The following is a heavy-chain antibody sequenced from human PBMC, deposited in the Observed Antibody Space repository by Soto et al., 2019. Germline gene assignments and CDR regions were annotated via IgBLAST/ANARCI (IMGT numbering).Heavy chain of an antibody. CDR1: GFTFSSYA. CDR2: ISGSGGST. J-gene: IGHJ4*02. CDR3: AKDLDPYYYDSSGYYFDY. V-gene: IGHV3-23*01. Sequence: EVQPLESGGGLVQPGGSLRLSCAASGFTFSSYAMSWVRQAPGKGLEWVSAISGSGGSTYYADSVKGRFTISRDNSKNTLYLQMNSLRAEDTAVYYCAKDLDPYYYDSSGYYFDYWGQGTLVTVSS. D-gene: IGHD3-22*01.